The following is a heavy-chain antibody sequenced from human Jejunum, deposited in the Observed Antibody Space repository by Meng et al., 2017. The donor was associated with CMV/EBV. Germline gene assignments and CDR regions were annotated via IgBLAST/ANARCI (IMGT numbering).Heavy chain of an antibody. V-gene: IGHV4/OR15-8*01. CDR1: GGSLIGTNW. Sequence: TLSLTCVVSGGSLIGTNWWNWVRQPPGGGLEWIGEIFHSGATNYNPSPKSRVTISIDNSKNQFSLKLTSMTAADTAVYFCGDPPAGYWGQGILVTVSS. CDR2: IFHSGAT. CDR3: GDPPAGY. J-gene: IGHJ4*02.